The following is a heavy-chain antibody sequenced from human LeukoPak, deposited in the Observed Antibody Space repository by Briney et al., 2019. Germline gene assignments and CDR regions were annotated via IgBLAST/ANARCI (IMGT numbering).Heavy chain of an antibody. CDR2: ISAYNGNT. CDR1: VYTFTSYG. V-gene: IGHV1-18*01. CDR3: ARGPYYYDSSGYYFGY. J-gene: IGHJ4*02. Sequence: GASVKVSCKASVYTFTSYGISWVRQAPGQGLEWMGWISAYNGNTNYAQKLQGRVTMTTDTSTSTAYMELRSLRSDDTAVYYCARGPYYYDSSGYYFGYWGQGTLVTVSS. D-gene: IGHD3-22*01.